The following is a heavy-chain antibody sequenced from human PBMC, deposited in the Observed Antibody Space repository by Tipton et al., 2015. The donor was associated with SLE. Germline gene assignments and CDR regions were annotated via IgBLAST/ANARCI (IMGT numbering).Heavy chain of an antibody. V-gene: IGHV4-39*07. Sequence: TLSLTCTVSGGSITSSSYFWGWIRQSPGKGLEWIGNINTGGGTYRNPSLMSRVTISVDTSKTQFSLIVTSVTAADTAVYYCAREGDYYDSSGLGAFDIWGQGTMVTVSS. D-gene: IGHD3-22*01. CDR1: GGSITSSSYF. CDR2: INTGGGT. CDR3: AREGDYYDSSGLGAFDI. J-gene: IGHJ3*02.